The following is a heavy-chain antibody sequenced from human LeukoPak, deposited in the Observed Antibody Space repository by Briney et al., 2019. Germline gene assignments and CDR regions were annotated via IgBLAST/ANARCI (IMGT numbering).Heavy chain of an antibody. CDR3: ARLVGNYYYYYMDV. Sequence: SETLSLTCAVYGRSFSGYYWSWIRQPPGKGLEWIGEINHSGSTNYNPSLKSRVTISVDTSKNQFSLKLSSVTAADTAVYYCARLVGNYYYYYMDVWGKGTTVTVSS. CDR2: INHSGST. CDR1: GRSFSGYY. V-gene: IGHV4-34*01. J-gene: IGHJ6*03. D-gene: IGHD2-8*02.